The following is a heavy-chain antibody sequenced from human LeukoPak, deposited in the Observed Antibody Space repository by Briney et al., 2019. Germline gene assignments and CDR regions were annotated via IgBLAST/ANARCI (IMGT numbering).Heavy chain of an antibody. D-gene: IGHD5-12*01. J-gene: IGHJ6*03. CDR3: ARVISGYDHYYYMDV. Sequence: ASVKVSCKASGYPFTSYAMNWVRQAPGQGLEYIGWISAYNGNTNYAQKLQGRVTMTTDTSTSTAYMELRSLRSDDTAVYYCARVISGYDHYYYMDVWGKGTTVTIS. CDR1: GYPFTSYA. V-gene: IGHV1-18*01. CDR2: ISAYNGNT.